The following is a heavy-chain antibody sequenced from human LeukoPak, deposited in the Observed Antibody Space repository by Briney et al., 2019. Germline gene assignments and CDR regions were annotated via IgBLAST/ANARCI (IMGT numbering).Heavy chain of an antibody. V-gene: IGHV4-61*02. Sequence: SETLSLTCSVSGGSISSGSYYWNWIRQPAGKGLDWIGRIYTSGRTDYNPSLKSRVTISVDTSKNQFSLKLSSVTAADTAVYYCARDFDNWGQGTLVTVSS. CDR2: IYTSGRT. J-gene: IGHJ4*02. CDR3: ARDFDN. CDR1: GGSISSGSYY.